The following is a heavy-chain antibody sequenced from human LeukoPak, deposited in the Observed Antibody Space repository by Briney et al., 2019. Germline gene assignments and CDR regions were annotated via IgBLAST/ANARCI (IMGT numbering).Heavy chain of an antibody. CDR1: GGSISSSPYW. D-gene: IGHD3/OR15-3a*01. Sequence: SETLSLTCTVSGGSISSSPYWWSWIRQPPGKGLEWLGTIYFSGSTFYHPSLGGRVSIPAARSKNQFSLKLASVTAADTAVYYCARRAYGTGFDYWGQGTVVTVSS. J-gene: IGHJ4*02. CDR2: IYFSGST. V-gene: IGHV4-39*01. CDR3: ARRAYGTGFDY.